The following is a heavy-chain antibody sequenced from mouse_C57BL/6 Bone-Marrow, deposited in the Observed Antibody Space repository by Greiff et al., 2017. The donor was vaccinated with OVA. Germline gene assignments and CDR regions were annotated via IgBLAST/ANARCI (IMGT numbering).Heavy chain of an antibody. CDR1: GFTFSDYG. CDR3: ARPGDYYGSSYVPWFAY. J-gene: IGHJ3*01. Sequence: EVKLQESGGGLVKPGGSLKLSCAASGFTFSDYGMHWVRQAPEKGLEWVAYISSGSSTIYYADTVKGRFTISRDNAKNTLFLQMTSLRSEDTAMYYCARPGDYYGSSYVPWFAYWGQGTLVTVSA. V-gene: IGHV5-17*01. D-gene: IGHD1-1*01. CDR2: ISSGSSTI.